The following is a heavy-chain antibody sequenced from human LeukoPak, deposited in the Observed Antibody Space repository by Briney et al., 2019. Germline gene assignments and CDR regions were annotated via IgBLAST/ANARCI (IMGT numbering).Heavy chain of an antibody. D-gene: IGHD3-10*01. CDR2: ISGSGGST. J-gene: IGHJ5*02. V-gene: IGHV3-23*01. Sequence: GGSLRLSCAASGFTFSSYAMSWVRQAPGKGLEWVSAISGSGGSTYYADSVKGRFTISRDNSKNTLYLQMNSLRAEDTAVYYCAKAPHELLLFGEVLFDPWGQGTLVTVSS. CDR1: GFTFSSYA. CDR3: AKAPHELLLFGEVLFDP.